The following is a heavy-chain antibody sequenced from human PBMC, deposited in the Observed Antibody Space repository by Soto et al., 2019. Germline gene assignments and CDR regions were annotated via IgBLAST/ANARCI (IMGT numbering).Heavy chain of an antibody. CDR3: ARGKGREENYYYYGLES. CDR1: CNTFAAPA. CDR2: IDGGTGQT. J-gene: IGHJ6*02. D-gene: IGHD1-26*01. V-gene: IGHV1-3*01. Sequence: SGKVTWKASCNTFAAPAKQWLSPAPGRNLESVGWIDGGTGQTENSQRLQGRVDINRDTSASTAYMELSSLRSEDTAAYYSARGKGREENYYYYGLESRGQGRTVTVSS.